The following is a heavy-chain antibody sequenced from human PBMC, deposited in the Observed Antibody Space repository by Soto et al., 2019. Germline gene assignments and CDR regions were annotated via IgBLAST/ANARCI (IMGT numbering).Heavy chain of an antibody. CDR3: ASYKDHTIVGVEPRDI. CDR2: IYHSGST. CDR1: GGSISSSNW. D-gene: IGHD3-3*01. J-gene: IGHJ4*02. Sequence: QVQLQESGQGLVKPSGTLSLTCAVSGGSISSSNWWSWVRQPPGKGLEWIGEIYHSGSTNYNPSLKSRVTISVDKSKNQFSLKLSAVTAADTAVYSCASYKDHTIVGVEPRDICGQVTLVTFSS. V-gene: IGHV4-4*02.